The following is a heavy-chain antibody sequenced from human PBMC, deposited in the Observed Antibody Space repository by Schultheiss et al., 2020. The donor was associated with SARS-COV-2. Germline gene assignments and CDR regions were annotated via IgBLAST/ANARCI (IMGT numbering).Heavy chain of an antibody. CDR3: ARVGYCSSTSCYYTIPNWFDP. CDR1: GFSLSTSGVG. Sequence: SGPTLVKPTETLTLTCTFSGFSLSTSGVGVGWIRQPPGKALEWLALIYWNDDKRYSPSLKSRLTITKDTSKNQVVLTITNMDPVDTATYYCARVGYCSSTSCYYTIPNWFDPWGQGTLVTVSS. J-gene: IGHJ5*02. CDR2: IYWNDDK. V-gene: IGHV2-5*01. D-gene: IGHD2-2*01.